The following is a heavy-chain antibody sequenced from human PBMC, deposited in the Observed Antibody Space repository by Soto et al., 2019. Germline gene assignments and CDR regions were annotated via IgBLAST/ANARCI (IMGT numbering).Heavy chain of an antibody. J-gene: IGHJ4*02. V-gene: IGHV1-69*04. CDR1: GGTFSSYT. CDR3: ARDLPGTGMVDGGY. D-gene: IGHD1-26*01. CDR2: IIPILGIA. Sequence: GASVKLSCKASGGTFSSYTISWVRQAPEQGLEWMGRIIPILGIANYAQKFQGRVTITADKSTSTAYMELSSLRSEDTAVYYCARDLPGTGMVDGGYWGQGTLVTVSS.